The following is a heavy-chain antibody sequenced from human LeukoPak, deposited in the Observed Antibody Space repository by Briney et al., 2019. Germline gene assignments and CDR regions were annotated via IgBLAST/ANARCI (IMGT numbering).Heavy chain of an antibody. V-gene: IGHV3-11*01. CDR3: ACHDFWSGYQPY. CDR1: GFTFSDYY. D-gene: IGHD3-3*01. CDR2: ISNSGSTI. J-gene: IGHJ4*02. Sequence: GGSLRLSCAASGFTFSDYYMSRIRQAPGEGLEWVSYISNSGSTIYYADSVKGRFTISRDNAKNSLYLQMNSLRAEDTAVYYCACHDFWSGYQPYWGQGTLVTVSS.